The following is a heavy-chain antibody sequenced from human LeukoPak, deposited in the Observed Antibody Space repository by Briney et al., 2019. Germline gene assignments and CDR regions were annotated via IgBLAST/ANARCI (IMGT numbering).Heavy chain of an antibody. CDR1: GGTFSSYA. CDR3: AREAAAAISRWFDP. CDR2: IIPIFGTA. Sequence: SVKVSCEASGGTFSSYAISWVRQAPGQGLEWMGGIIPIFGTANYAQKFQGRVTITADESTSTAYMELSSLRSEDTAVYYCAREAAAAISRWFDPWGRGTLVTVSS. D-gene: IGHD6-13*01. V-gene: IGHV1-69*01. J-gene: IGHJ5*02.